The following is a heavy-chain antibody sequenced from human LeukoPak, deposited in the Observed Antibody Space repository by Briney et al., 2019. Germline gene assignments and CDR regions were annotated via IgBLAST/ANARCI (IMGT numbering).Heavy chain of an antibody. J-gene: IGHJ4*02. D-gene: IGHD3-10*01. V-gene: IGHV2-70*11. Sequence: SGPALVKPTQTLTLTCTFSGFSLSTSGMCVSWIRQPPGKALEWLARIDWNDDKYYSRSLKTRLTISKDTSKNQVVLTMTNMDPVDTATYYCAHIGENVLLDYWGQGTLVTVSS. CDR2: IDWNDDK. CDR1: GFSLSTSGMC. CDR3: AHIGENVLLDY.